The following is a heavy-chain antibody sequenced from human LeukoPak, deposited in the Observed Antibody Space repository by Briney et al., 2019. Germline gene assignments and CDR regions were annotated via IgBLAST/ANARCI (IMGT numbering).Heavy chain of an antibody. V-gene: IGHV3-74*01. CDR2: INSGGSST. Sequence: GGSLRLSCAASGFTFSSYWMHWVRQAPAKGLVWVSRINSGGSSTSYADSVKGRFTISRDNAKNTLYLQMNSLRAEDTAVYYCARASGYSGYDWTPPYNWFDPWGQGTLVTVSS. CDR1: GFTFSSYW. J-gene: IGHJ5*02. CDR3: ARASGYSGYDWTPPYNWFDP. D-gene: IGHD5-12*01.